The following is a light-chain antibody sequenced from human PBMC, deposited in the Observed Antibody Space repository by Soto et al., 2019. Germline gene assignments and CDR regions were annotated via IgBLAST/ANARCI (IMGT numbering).Light chain of an antibody. J-gene: IGKJ2*01. CDR3: QQRSNWPPT. CDR1: QSVSSY. V-gene: IGKV3-11*01. CDR2: DAS. Sequence: EIVLTQSPATLSLSPGERATLSCRASQSVSSYLAWYQQKPGQAPRLLIYDASNRATGIPARFSGSGSVTDFTLTISSLEPEDFAVYYCQQRSNWPPTFGQGTQLEIK.